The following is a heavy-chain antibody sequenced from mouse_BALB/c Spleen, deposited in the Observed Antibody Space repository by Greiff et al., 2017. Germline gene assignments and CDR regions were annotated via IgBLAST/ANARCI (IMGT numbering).Heavy chain of an antibody. Sequence: VQLQQSGTVLARPGASVKMSCKASGYSFTSYWMHWVKQRPGQGLEWIGAIYPGNSDTSYNQKFKGKAKLTAVTSASTAYMELSSLTNEDSAVYYCTRSDRYYAMDYWGQGTSVTVSS. D-gene: IGHD2-14*01. V-gene: IGHV1-5*01. CDR1: GYSFTSYW. J-gene: IGHJ4*01. CDR3: TRSDRYYAMDY. CDR2: IYPGNSDT.